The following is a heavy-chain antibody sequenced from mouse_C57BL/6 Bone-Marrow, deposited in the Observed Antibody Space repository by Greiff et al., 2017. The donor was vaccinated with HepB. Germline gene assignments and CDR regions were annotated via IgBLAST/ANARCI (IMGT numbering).Heavy chain of an antibody. CDR1: GFTFSSYG. J-gene: IGHJ2*01. CDR3: ARQWSYFDY. V-gene: IGHV5-6*01. D-gene: IGHD1-1*02. Sequence: DVQLVESGGDLVKPGGSLKLSCAASGFTFSSYGMSWVRQTPDKRLEWVATISSGGSYTYYPDSVKGRFTISRDNAKNTLYLQMSSLKSEDTAMYYCARQWSYFDYWGQGTTLTVSS. CDR2: ISSGGSYT.